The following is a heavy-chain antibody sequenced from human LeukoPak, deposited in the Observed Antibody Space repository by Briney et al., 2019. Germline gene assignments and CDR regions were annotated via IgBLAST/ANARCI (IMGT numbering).Heavy chain of an antibody. V-gene: IGHV3-21*01. D-gene: IGHD5-18*01. Sequence: PGGSLRLSCAASGFTFSSFNMNWVRQAPGKAMEWVSSITSSGTHIFYADSVKGRFTISRDNAKNSLYLQMNSLRAEDTAVYYCARGAYNYGYIFDYWGQGTLVTVSS. J-gene: IGHJ4*02. CDR3: ARGAYNYGYIFDY. CDR2: ITSSGTHI. CDR1: GFTFSSFN.